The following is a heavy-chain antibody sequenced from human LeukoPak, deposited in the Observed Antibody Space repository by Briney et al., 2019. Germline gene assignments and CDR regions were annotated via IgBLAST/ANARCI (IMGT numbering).Heavy chain of an antibody. CDR1: GFTFSSYG. CDR3: AKEYIVLMVYAILPFDY. Sequence: GGSLRLSCAASGFTFSSYGMHWVRQAPGKGLEWVAFIRYDGSNKYYADSVKGRFTISRDNSKNTLYLQMNSLRAEDTAVYYCAKEYIVLMVYAILPFDYWGQGTLVTVSS. V-gene: IGHV3-30*02. D-gene: IGHD2-8*01. CDR2: IRYDGSNK. J-gene: IGHJ4*02.